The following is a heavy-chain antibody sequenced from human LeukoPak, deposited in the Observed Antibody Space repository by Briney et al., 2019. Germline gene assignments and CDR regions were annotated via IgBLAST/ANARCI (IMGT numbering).Heavy chain of an antibody. CDR3: ASYYALDAFDI. Sequence: GGSLRLSCAAPGFTVSSNYMSWVRQAPGKGLEWVSVIYSGGSTYYADSVKGRFTISRDNSKNTLYLQMNSLRAEDTAVYYCASYYALDAFDIWGQGTMVTVSS. D-gene: IGHD3-22*01. CDR1: GFTVSSNY. CDR2: IYSGGST. V-gene: IGHV3-53*01. J-gene: IGHJ3*02.